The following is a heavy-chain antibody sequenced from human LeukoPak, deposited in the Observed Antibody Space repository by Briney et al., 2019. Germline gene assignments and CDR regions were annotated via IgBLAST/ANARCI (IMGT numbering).Heavy chain of an antibody. Sequence: GGSLRLSCAASGFTFSSYAMSWVRQAPGKGLEWVSAISGSGGSTYYADSVKGRFTISRDNSKNTLYLQMNSLRAEGTAVYYCATAVAGPYYYYYGMDVWGQGTTVTVSS. V-gene: IGHV3-23*01. CDR1: GFTFSSYA. J-gene: IGHJ6*02. CDR2: ISGSGGST. D-gene: IGHD6-19*01. CDR3: ATAVAGPYYYYYGMDV.